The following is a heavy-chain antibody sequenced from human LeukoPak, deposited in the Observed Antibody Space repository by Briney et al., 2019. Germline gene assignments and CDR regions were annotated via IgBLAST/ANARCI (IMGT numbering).Heavy chain of an antibody. D-gene: IGHD3-3*01. J-gene: IGHJ6*02. CDR1: GGSISSYY. V-gene: IGHV4-4*07. CDR2: IYTSGST. Sequence: PSETLSLTCTVSGGSISSYYWSWIRQPAGKGLEWIGRIYTSGSTNYNPSLKSRVTMSVDTSKNQFSLKLSSVTAADTAVYYCARSGYYPFYYYYGKDVWGQGTTVTVSS. CDR3: ARSGYYPFYYYYGKDV.